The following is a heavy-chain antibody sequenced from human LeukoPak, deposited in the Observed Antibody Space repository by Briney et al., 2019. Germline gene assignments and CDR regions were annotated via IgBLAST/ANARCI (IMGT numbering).Heavy chain of an antibody. CDR2: ISAYNGNT. V-gene: IGHV1-18*01. CDR1: GYTFTSYG. Sequence: ASVKVSCKASGYTFTSYGISWVRQAPGQGLEWMGWISAYNGNTNYAQKLQGRVTMTTDTSTSTAYMELRSLRSDDTAVYYCAKTYSSSWYTIHPINWFDPWGQGTLVTVSS. J-gene: IGHJ5*02. CDR3: AKTYSSSWYTIHPINWFDP. D-gene: IGHD6-13*01.